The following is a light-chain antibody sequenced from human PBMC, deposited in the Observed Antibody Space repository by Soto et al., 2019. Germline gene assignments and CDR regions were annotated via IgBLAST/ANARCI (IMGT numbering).Light chain of an antibody. CDR1: QSVGGTF. CDR2: GVS. Sequence: EIVLTQSPGTLSLSPGERATLSCRASQSVGGTFLSWYQQKPGLAPRLLIYGVSKRATGIPDRFSGSGSGTDFILTISRLEPEDFALYYCGQFVSSPPRTFGQGTKVDIK. V-gene: IGKV3-20*01. CDR3: GQFVSSPPRT. J-gene: IGKJ1*01.